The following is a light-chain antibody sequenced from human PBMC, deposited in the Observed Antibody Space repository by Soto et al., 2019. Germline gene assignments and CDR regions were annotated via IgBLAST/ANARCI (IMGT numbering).Light chain of an antibody. Sequence: QSALTQPASVSGSPGQSITISCTGTSSDVGGYNYVSWYQHHPGKAPRLMIFDVINRPSGVSNRFSGSKSGNTASLTISGLQAEDGADYYCSSYTSSSTLGMFGGGTKLTVL. J-gene: IGLJ3*02. CDR1: SSDVGGYNY. CDR3: SSYTSSSTLGM. CDR2: DVI. V-gene: IGLV2-14*01.